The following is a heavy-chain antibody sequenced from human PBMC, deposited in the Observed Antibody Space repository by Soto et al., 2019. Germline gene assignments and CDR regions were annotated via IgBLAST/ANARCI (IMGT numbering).Heavy chain of an antibody. J-gene: IGHJ6*02. CDR3: AKIYCGGDCYSWYYYYYYGMDV. D-gene: IGHD2-21*02. V-gene: IGHV3-30*18. CDR1: GFTFSSYG. Sequence: GSLRLSCAASGFTFSSYGMHWVRQAPGKGLEWVAVISYDGSNKYYADSVKGRFTITRDNSKNTLYLQMNSLRAEDTAVHYCAKIYCGGDCYSWYYYYYYGMDVWGQGTKVTVSS. CDR2: ISYDGSNK.